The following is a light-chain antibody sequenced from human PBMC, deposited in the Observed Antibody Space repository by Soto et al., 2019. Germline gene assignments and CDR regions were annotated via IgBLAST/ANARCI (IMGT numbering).Light chain of an antibody. CDR1: QSVSTH. J-gene: IGKJ1*01. CDR2: GAS. CDR3: QQYDNWPPWT. Sequence: KVMTHSPATLSVSAWHRSTLSFSSSQSVSTHLAWYQQKPGQAPRLLIYGASTRATGIPARFSGSGSGTEFTLTISSLESEDFAVYYCQQYDNWPPWTFGQGTKV. V-gene: IGKV3-15*01.